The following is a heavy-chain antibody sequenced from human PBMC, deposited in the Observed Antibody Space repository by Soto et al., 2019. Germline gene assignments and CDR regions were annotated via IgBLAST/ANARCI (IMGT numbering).Heavy chain of an antibody. CDR1: GFTFSSYG. V-gene: IGHV3-33*01. J-gene: IGHJ4*02. CDR3: AISNGYCSSTSCYATNDDFDY. D-gene: IGHD2-2*01. Sequence: SLRLSCAASGFTFSSYGMHWVRQAPGKGLEWVAVIWYDGSNKYYADSVKGRFTISRDNSKNTLYLQMNSLRAEDTAVYYCAISNGYCSSTSCYATNDDFDYWGQGTLVTVSS. CDR2: IWYDGSNK.